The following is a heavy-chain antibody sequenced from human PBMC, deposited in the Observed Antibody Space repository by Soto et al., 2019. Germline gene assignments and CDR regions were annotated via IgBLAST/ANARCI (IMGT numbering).Heavy chain of an antibody. D-gene: IGHD2-15*01. CDR2: VIPIFGTP. CDR3: AKIRWTISLQEEDAI. Sequence: QVQLVQSGAEVKKPGSSVKVSCKSSGGTFGSYAISWVRQAPGQGLAWMGGVIPIFGTPHYEQKFHGRVIITADIPTSTAYLELSSLKSADTAVYYCAKIRWTISLQEEDAIWAQGTLVTVSS. J-gene: IGHJ4*02. CDR1: GGTFGSYA. V-gene: IGHV1-69*06.